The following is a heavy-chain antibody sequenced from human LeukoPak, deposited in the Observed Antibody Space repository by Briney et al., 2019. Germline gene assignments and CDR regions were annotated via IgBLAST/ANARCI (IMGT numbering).Heavy chain of an antibody. J-gene: IGHJ3*01. Sequence: GESLKISCKGSGYSFPSYWIGWVRQMPGKGLEWMGIIYPGDSDIRYSPSFQGQVTISADKSISTAYLQWSSLRASDTAIYYCAFSIQAADYNAFDVWGQGTMVAVSS. V-gene: IGHV5-51*01. CDR2: IYPGDSDI. CDR1: GYSFPSYW. D-gene: IGHD6-25*01. CDR3: AFSIQAADYNAFDV.